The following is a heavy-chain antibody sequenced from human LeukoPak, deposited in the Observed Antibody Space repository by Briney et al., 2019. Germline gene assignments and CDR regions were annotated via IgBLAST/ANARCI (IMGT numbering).Heavy chain of an antibody. D-gene: IGHD6-13*01. Sequence: GRSLRLSCAASGFTFSSYVMHWVRQAPGKGLEWVAVISYDGSNKYYADSVKGRFTISRDNSKNTLYLQMNSLRAEDTAVYYCAKLARYSTVNYYYGMDVWGQGTTVTVSS. CDR3: AKLARYSTVNYYYGMDV. V-gene: IGHV3-30*18. CDR2: ISYDGSNK. J-gene: IGHJ6*02. CDR1: GFTFSSYV.